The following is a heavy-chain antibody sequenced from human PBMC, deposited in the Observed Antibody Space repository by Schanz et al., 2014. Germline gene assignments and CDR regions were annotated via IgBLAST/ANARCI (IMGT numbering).Heavy chain of an antibody. J-gene: IGHJ4*02. Sequence: EVQLVESGGGLVQPGGSLRLSCAASGFTFSTYAMTWVRQAPGKGLEWVSTIDTAGSYTSYVDSVKGRFTISRDNAKNTLYLQMSRLRVEDTAVYYCVRDKGGYYPFDYWGQGTLVTVSS. V-gene: IGHV3-74*01. CDR3: VRDKGGYYPFDY. CDR2: IDTAGSYT. D-gene: IGHD3-3*01. CDR1: GFTFSTYA.